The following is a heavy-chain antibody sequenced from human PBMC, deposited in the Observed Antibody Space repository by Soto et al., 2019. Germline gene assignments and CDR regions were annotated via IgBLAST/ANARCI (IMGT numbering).Heavy chain of an antibody. CDR3: ARDQAGSYFDY. Sequence: SETLSLTCTVSGGSISSGGYYWSWIRQHPGKGLEWIGCIYYSGSTYYNPSLKSRVTISVDTSKNQFSLKLSSVTAADTAVYYCARDQAGSYFDYWGQGTLVTVSS. CDR1: GGSISSGGYY. J-gene: IGHJ4*02. D-gene: IGHD1-26*01. V-gene: IGHV4-31*03. CDR2: IYYSGST.